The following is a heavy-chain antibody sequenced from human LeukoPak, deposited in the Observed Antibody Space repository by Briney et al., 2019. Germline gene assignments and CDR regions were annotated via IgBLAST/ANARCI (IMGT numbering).Heavy chain of an antibody. D-gene: IGHD1-1*01. CDR3: ARVGYNWNDFSYYYGMDV. CDR2: ISSSRSSYI. V-gene: IGHV3-21*01. CDR1: GFTFSNYN. Sequence: GGSLRLSCAASGFTFSNYNMNWVRQAPGKGLEWVSTISSSRSSYIYYADSVKGRFTISRDNAKNSLYLQMNSLRAEDTAVYYCARVGYNWNDFSYYYGMDVWGQGTTVTVSS. J-gene: IGHJ6*02.